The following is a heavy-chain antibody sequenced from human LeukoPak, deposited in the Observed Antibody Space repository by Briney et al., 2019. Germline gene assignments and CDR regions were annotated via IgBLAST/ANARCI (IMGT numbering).Heavy chain of an antibody. J-gene: IGHJ4*02. Sequence: GVSLTLSCAASGFTFSSYAMNWVRQAPGKGLEWLSGSRGNGGSTYYADSVKGRFTISRDNSKNTLSLQMNSLRAEDTAVYYCAKFTVTSSSSSINYFDYWGQGALVTVSS. V-gene: IGHV3-23*01. CDR2: SRGNGGST. D-gene: IGHD6-6*01. CDR1: GFTFSSYA. CDR3: AKFTVTSSSSSINYFDY.